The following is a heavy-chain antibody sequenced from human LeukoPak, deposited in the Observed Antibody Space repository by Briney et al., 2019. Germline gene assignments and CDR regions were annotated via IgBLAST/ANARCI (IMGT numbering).Heavy chain of an antibody. D-gene: IGHD3-22*01. CDR2: IYHSGST. J-gene: IGHJ5*02. CDR1: GYSISSGYY. Sequence: SETLSLTCTVSGYSISSGYYWGWIRQPPGKGLEWIGSIYHSGSTYYNPSLKSRVTISVDTSKNQFSLKLSSVTAADTAVYYCARDGSGYWNWFDPWGQGTLVTVSS. CDR3: ARDGSGYWNWFDP. V-gene: IGHV4-38-2*02.